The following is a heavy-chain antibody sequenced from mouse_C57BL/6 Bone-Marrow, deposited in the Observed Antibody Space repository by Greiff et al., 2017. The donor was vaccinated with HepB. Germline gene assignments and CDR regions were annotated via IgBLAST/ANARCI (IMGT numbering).Heavy chain of an antibody. J-gene: IGHJ3*01. CDR1: GYTFTSYW. CDR2: IDPSDSYT. V-gene: IGHV1-69*01. D-gene: IGHD2-4*01. CDR3: VYYDYDSFAY. Sequence: VQLQQPGAELVMPGASVKLSCKASGYTFTSYWMHWVKQRPGQGLEWIGEIDPSDSYTNYNQKFKGKSTLTVDKSSSTAYMQLSSLTSADSAVYYCVYYDYDSFAYWGQGTLVTVSA.